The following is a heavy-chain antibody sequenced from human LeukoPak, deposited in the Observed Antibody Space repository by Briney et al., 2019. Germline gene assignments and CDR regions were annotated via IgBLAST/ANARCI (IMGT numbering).Heavy chain of an antibody. D-gene: IGHD3-22*01. CDR2: ISAYNGNT. V-gene: IGHV1-18*01. CDR3: ARATALFRAYYDSSVIDY. Sequence: GASVKVSCKASGYTFTSYGISWVRQAPGQGLEWMGWISAYNGNTNYAQKLQGRVTMTTDTSTSTAYMELRSLRSDGTAVYYCARATALFRAYYDSSVIDYWGQGTLVTVSS. CDR1: GYTFTSYG. J-gene: IGHJ4*02.